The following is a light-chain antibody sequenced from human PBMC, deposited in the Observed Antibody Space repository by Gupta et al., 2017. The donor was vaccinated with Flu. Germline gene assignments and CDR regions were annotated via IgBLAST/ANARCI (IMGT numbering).Light chain of an antibody. J-gene: IGKJ2*01. CDR1: QTFSDY. Sequence: DIQKTQYPSSLSASVGDRVTITCRASQTFSDYLNWFQQKPGKAPKLLIYDASKLQSGVPPRFSGSGSGTDFTLTISSLQPEDFATYYCQQSYTTPYTFGQGTKLEIK. CDR2: DAS. V-gene: IGKV1-39*01. CDR3: QQSYTTPYT.